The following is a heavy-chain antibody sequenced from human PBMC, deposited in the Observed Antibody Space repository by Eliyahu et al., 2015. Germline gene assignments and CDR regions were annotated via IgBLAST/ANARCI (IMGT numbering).Heavy chain of an antibody. J-gene: IGHJ4*02. CDR3: ARSLVTTIFRFDF. V-gene: IGHV4-31*03. CDR2: TYYSGYT. D-gene: IGHD3-3*01. CDR1: GGSVXSGGYY. Sequence: QVQLQESGPGLVKPSQTLSLACTVSGGSVXSGGYYWSWIRQYPGKGLEWIGYTYYSGYTYYNPSLKSRVRMSVDTSKSQFSLRLSSVTAADTAVYYCARSLVTTIFRFDFWGQGTLVTVSS.